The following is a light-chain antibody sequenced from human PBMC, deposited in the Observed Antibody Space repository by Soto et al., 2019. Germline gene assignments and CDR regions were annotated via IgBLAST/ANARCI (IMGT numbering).Light chain of an antibody. Sequence: QSVLTQPASVSGSPGESITISCTGTSSDVGNYNYVSWYQQHPGKAPKLMIYDVSNRPSGVSNRFSGSKSGNTASLTISGLQAGYEAVYYCSSYTSTGSLFGGVTKLTVL. V-gene: IGLV2-14*03. CDR1: SSDVGNYNY. CDR2: DVS. CDR3: SSYTSTGSL. J-gene: IGLJ2*01.